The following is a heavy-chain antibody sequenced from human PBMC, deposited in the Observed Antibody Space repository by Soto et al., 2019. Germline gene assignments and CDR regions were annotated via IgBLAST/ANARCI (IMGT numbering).Heavy chain of an antibody. Sequence: QVQLVESGGGVVQPGRSLRLSCAASGFTFSSYAMHWVRQAPGKGLEWVAVISYDGSNKYYADSVKGRFTISRDNSKNTLYLHMNSLRAEDTAVYYCARNEWYYYDSSGYYPGSFDYWGQGTLVTVSS. J-gene: IGHJ4*02. V-gene: IGHV3-30-3*01. CDR2: ISYDGSNK. CDR3: ARNEWYYYDSSGYYPGSFDY. D-gene: IGHD3-22*01. CDR1: GFTFSSYA.